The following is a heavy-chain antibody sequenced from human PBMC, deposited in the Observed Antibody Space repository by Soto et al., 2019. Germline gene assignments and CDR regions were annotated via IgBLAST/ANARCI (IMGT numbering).Heavy chain of an antibody. CDR3: ARDGTLTGYSGGYYFDY. Sequence: QVQLVESGGGVVQPGRSLRLSCAASGFTFSSYGMHWVRQAPGKGLEWAAVIWYDGSNKYYADSVKGRFTISRDISKNTLYLQMNSLRAEDTAVYYCARDGTLTGYSGGYYFDYWGQGTLVTVSS. J-gene: IGHJ4*02. D-gene: IGHD3-9*01. CDR2: IWYDGSNK. V-gene: IGHV3-33*01. CDR1: GFTFSSYG.